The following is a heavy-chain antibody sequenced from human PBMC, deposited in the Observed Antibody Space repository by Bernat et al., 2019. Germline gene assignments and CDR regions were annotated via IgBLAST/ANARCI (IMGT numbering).Heavy chain of an antibody. CDR3: ARGFSGSGRALDY. D-gene: IGHD5-12*01. J-gene: IGHJ4*02. Sequence: QVQLEESGGGVVQPGRSLRLSCAASGFTFSSYGMHWVRHAPGKGLGGVAVIWYDGSNKYYADSVKGRFTISRDNSKNTLYLQMNSLRAEDTAVYYCARGFSGSGRALDYWGQGTLVTVSS. CDR1: GFTFSSYG. V-gene: IGHV3-33*01. CDR2: IWYDGSNK.